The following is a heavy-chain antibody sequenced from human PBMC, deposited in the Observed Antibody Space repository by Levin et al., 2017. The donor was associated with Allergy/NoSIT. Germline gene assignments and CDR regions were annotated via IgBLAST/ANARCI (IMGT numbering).Heavy chain of an antibody. V-gene: IGHV3-7*01. J-gene: IGHJ4*02. D-gene: IGHD2-2*01. CDR3: ARDNGQYANDY. CDR1: GFKFSSYW. CDR2: INPEGSEI. Sequence: GESLKISCATSGFKFSSYWMTWVRQFPGKGLEWVANINPEGSEIYYVDSVKGRFTISRDNANNFLYLQMNSLRVEDTGVYYCARDNGQYANDYWGQGTLVTVSS.